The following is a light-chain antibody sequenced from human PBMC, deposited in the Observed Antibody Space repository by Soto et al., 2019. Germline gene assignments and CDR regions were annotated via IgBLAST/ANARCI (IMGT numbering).Light chain of an antibody. CDR1: SSDVGGYNY. CDR2: DVS. J-gene: IGLJ2*01. CDR3: SSYTSSSTLEV. Sequence: QSALTQPASVSGSPGQSITISCTGTSSDVGGYNYVSWYRQYPGKAPKLMIYDVSNRPSGVSNRFSGSKSGNTASLTISGLQAEDEADYYCSSYTSSSTLEVFGGGTKVTVL. V-gene: IGLV2-14*01.